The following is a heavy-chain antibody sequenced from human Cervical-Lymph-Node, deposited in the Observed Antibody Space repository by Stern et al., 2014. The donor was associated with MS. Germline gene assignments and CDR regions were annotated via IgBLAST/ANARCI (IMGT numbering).Heavy chain of an antibody. CDR1: GFSLTTSAMS. CDR3: ARMTGRGDYYYYSGLDV. V-gene: IGHV2-70*15. D-gene: IGHD3-10*01. J-gene: IGHJ6*02. Sequence: QVTLRESGPALVKPTQTLTLTCTFSGFSLTTSAMSVSWIRQPPGKALEWLGRIGWDGDKYYSTSLRTRLTISKDTSSNQVVLILTDMDPVDTATYYCARMTGRGDYYYYSGLDVWGQGTTVTVSS. CDR2: IGWDGDK.